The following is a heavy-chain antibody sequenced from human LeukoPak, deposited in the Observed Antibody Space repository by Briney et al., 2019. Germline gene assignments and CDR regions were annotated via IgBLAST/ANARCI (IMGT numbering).Heavy chain of an antibody. J-gene: IGHJ5*02. Sequence: SETLSLTCTVSGGSISSSSYYWGWIRQPPGKGLEWIGSIYYSGSTYYNPSPKSRVTISVDTSKNQFSLKLSSVTAADTAVYYCASRPSSPGEDWFDPWGQGTLVTVSS. V-gene: IGHV4-39*01. CDR1: GGSISSSSYY. D-gene: IGHD6-13*01. CDR3: ASRPSSPGEDWFDP. CDR2: IYYSGST.